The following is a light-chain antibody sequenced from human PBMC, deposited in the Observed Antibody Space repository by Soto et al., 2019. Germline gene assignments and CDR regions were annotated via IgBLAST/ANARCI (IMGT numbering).Light chain of an antibody. J-gene: IGLJ2*01. CDR1: SNDIGAYNY. Sequence: QSALTQPASVSGSPGQSITISCTGTSNDIGAYNYVSWYQQHPGKAPKLLIYDVTNRPSGVSDRFSGSKSGRTASLTISGLQPEDEADYYCPSYTSIIAVVFGGGTQLTVL. V-gene: IGLV2-14*03. CDR2: DVT. CDR3: PSYTSIIAVV.